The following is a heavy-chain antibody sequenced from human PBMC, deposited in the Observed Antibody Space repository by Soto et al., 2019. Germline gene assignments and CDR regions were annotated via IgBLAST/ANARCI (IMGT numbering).Heavy chain of an antibody. CDR1: GGTFSSYA. CDR3: ARDQGESSAPVSYYYYGMDV. D-gene: IGHD6-25*01. J-gene: IGHJ6*02. V-gene: IGHV1-69*01. CDR2: IIPIIGTA. Sequence: QVQLVQSGAEVTTPGSSVKVSCKASGGTFSSYAISWVRQAPGQGLEWMGGIIPIIGTANYAQKFQGRVTITAHESTSIAYMELSSLRAEDTAVYYGARDQGESSAPVSYYYYGMDVWGQGTTVTVSS.